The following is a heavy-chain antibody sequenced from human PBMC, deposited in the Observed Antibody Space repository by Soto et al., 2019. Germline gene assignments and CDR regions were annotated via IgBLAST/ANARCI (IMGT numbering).Heavy chain of an antibody. Sequence: SVKVSGKASGGTFSSYAISWVRQAAGQGVEWMGGIIPIFGTANYAQKFQGIGTISADESTSTAYMELSSLRSEDTAVYYCARDRKYQLLPPYYYGMDVWGQGTTVTVSS. CDR2: IIPIFGTA. D-gene: IGHD2-2*01. CDR1: GGTFSSYA. V-gene: IGHV1-69*13. J-gene: IGHJ6*02. CDR3: ARDRKYQLLPPYYYGMDV.